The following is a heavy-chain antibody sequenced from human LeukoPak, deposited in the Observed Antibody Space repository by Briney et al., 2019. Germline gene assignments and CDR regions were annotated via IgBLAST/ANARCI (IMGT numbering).Heavy chain of an antibody. CDR1: GFTFSRHG. CDR3: AKASAMIVVVSEHFDY. CDR2: ISPNGAIK. D-gene: IGHD3-22*01. Sequence: SGGSLRLSCAAFGFTFSRHGMNWVRQAPGKGLEWVSGISPNGAIKYYTESVKGRFTISRDNSKGIVYLQLNNVRPEDSAVYYCAKASAMIVVVSEHFDYWGQGTLVTVSS. J-gene: IGHJ4*02. V-gene: IGHV3-23*01.